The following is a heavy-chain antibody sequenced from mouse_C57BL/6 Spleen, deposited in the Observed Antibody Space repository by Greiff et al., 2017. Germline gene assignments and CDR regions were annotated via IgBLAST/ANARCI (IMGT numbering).Heavy chain of an antibody. J-gene: IGHJ4*01. CDR1: GYSFTDYN. Sequence: VQLLQSGPELVKPGASVKISCKASGYSFTDYNMNWVKQSNGKSLEWIGVINPNYGTTSYNQKFKGKATLTVDQSYSTAYMQLNSLKSEDSAVYYCSRGGDYYGNYAMDYWGQGTSVTVSS. CDR3: SRGGDYYGNYAMDY. D-gene: IGHD1-1*01. V-gene: IGHV1-39*01. CDR2: INPNYGTT.